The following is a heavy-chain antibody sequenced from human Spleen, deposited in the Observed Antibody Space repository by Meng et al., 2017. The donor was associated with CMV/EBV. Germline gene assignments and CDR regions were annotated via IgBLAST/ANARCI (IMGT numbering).Heavy chain of an antibody. CDR2: ITSGTTYM. J-gene: IGHJ4*02. D-gene: IGHD3-16*01. Sequence: GESLKISCAASGFTFSTSWMSWVRQAPGKGLEWVSSITSGTTYMYYADSVQGRFTISRDNAKNSLYLQMNSLRAEDTAVYYCASPHISTYGDAWGNFDYWGQGALVTVSS. V-gene: IGHV3-21*01. CDR3: ASPHISTYGDAWGNFDY. CDR1: GFTFSTSW.